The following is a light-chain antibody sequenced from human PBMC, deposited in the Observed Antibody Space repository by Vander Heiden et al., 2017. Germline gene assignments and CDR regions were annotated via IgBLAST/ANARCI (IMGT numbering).Light chain of an antibody. V-gene: IGLV1-44*01. CDR1: NSNIGINI. Sequence: QSVLTQPPSASGTPGQKVTLSCSGSNSNIGINIVNWYQHLPGTAPKLLIYKNDQRPSGVPDRFSASKSGSSASLAISGLQSEDEADYFCAAWDDRLDGPVFGGGTKLTVL. CDR2: KND. J-gene: IGLJ2*01. CDR3: AAWDDRLDGPV.